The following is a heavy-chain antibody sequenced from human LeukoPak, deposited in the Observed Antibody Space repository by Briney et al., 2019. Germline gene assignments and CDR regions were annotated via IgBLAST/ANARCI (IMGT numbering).Heavy chain of an antibody. CDR2: INAYNGNT. J-gene: IGHJ4*02. D-gene: IGHD3-22*01. CDR1: GYTFTSYG. Sequence: ASAKVSCKASGYTFTSYGISWVRQAPGQGLEWMGWINAYNGNTHYAQKLQGRVTMTTDTSTSTVYMELRSLRSDDTAVYYCARGSPPRRNYDSRGYYSYYVDYWGQGTLVTVSS. CDR3: ARGSPPRRNYDSRGYYSYYVDY. V-gene: IGHV1-18*01.